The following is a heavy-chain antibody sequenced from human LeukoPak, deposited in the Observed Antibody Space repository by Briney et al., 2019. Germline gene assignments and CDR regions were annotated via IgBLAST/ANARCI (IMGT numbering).Heavy chain of an antibody. D-gene: IGHD3-16*01. V-gene: IGHV1-69*04. CDR3: ARDRSDMITFGGANPY. CDR2: IIPIFGIA. Sequence: VASVKVSCKASGGTFSSYAISWVRQAPGQGLEWMGRIIPIFGIANYAQKFQGRVTMTTDTSTSTAYMELRSLRSDDTAVYYCARDRSDMITFGGANPYWGQGTLVTVSS. CDR1: GGTFSSYA. J-gene: IGHJ4*02.